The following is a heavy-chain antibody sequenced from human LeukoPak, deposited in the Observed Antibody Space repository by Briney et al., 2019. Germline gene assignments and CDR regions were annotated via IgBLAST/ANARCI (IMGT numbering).Heavy chain of an antibody. CDR3: ARDLQFYYDSSGYYYPSHYFDY. V-gene: IGHV3-48*04. D-gene: IGHD3-22*01. CDR2: ISNSGSTR. J-gene: IGHJ4*02. Sequence: GGSLRLSCAASGFTFSSYSMNWVRQAPGKGLEWVSYISNSGSTRYYADSVKGRFTISRDNAKNSLYLQMNSLRAEDTAVYYCARDLQFYYDSSGYYYPSHYFDYWGQGTLVTVSS. CDR1: GFTFSSYS.